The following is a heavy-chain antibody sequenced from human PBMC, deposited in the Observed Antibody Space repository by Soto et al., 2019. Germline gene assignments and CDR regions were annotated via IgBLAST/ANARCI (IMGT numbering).Heavy chain of an antibody. V-gene: IGHV1-58*01. Sequence: SVKVSCKASGVTFTSSAVQCVRQARGQRLEWIGWIVVGSGNTNYAQKFQERVTIARDMSTSTAYMELSSLRSEDTAVYYCAADRRVQLVLGYWGQGTLVTVSS. D-gene: IGHD6-13*01. CDR3: AADRRVQLVLGY. CDR1: GVTFTSSA. J-gene: IGHJ4*02. CDR2: IVVGSGNT.